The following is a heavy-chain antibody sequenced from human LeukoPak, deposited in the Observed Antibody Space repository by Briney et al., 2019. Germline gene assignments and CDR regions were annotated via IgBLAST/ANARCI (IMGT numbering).Heavy chain of an antibody. V-gene: IGHV1-2*02. CDR3: ARPQGAHYWYFDL. D-gene: IGHD3-16*01. CDR1: GYIFSDYY. J-gene: IGHJ2*01. Sequence: ASVKVSCKASGYIFSDYYIHWVRQAPGQGLEWMGLINPKSGFTDYSQKFQGRVTMTRDTSIGTAYMQLSRLRSDDTAVYYCARPQGAHYWYFDLWGRGSLVTVSS. CDR2: INPKSGFT.